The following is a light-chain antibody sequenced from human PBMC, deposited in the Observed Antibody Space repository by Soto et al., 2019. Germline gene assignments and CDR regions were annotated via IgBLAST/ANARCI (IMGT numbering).Light chain of an antibody. CDR1: SSDVDVSHY. CDR3: SSYSSSSLGV. CDR2: EVS. J-gene: IGLJ2*01. V-gene: IGLV2-14*01. Sequence: QSALTQPASVSGSPGQSITISCTGTSSDVDVSHYVSWYQQHPGKAPKVMIYEVSSRPSGVSNRFSGSKSGNTASLTISGLQDEDEADYYCSSYSSSSLGVFGGGTKLTVL.